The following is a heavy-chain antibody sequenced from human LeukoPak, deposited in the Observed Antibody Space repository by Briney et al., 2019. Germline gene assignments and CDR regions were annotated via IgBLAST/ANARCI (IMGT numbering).Heavy chain of an antibody. CDR1: GFTFSSYW. Sequence: GGSLRLSCAASGFTFSSYWMSWVRQAPGKGLEWAANIKQDGSEKYYVDSVKGRFTISRDNAKNSLYLQMNSLRAEDTAVYYCARRQGSYFDTSGYYYGWGQGTLVTVSS. V-gene: IGHV3-7*01. J-gene: IGHJ4*02. CDR2: IKQDGSEK. D-gene: IGHD3-22*01. CDR3: ARRQGSYFDTSGYYYG.